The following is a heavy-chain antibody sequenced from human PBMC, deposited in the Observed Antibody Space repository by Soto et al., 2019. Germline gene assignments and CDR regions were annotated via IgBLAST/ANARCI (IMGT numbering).Heavy chain of an antibody. Sequence: GASVKVSCKACGDTFTSYDINWVRQATEQGLEWMGWMNPNSGNTGYAQKFQGRVTMTRNTSISTAYMELSSLRSEDTAVYYCARGHDYYDFWSGYYRVNWFDPWGQGTLLTVSS. CDR2: MNPNSGNT. V-gene: IGHV1-8*01. CDR3: ARGHDYYDFWSGYYRVNWFDP. CDR1: GDTFTSYD. J-gene: IGHJ5*02. D-gene: IGHD3-3*01.